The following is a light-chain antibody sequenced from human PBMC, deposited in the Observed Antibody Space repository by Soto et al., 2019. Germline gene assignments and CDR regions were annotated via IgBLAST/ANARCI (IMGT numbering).Light chain of an antibody. J-gene: IGKJ1*01. CDR2: GAS. CDR3: QQYDSYPST. Sequence: EIEMAQSPATLSLAPGERVTLSCRASESVSTNLAWYQQKAGQAPRLLIYGASTRATGIPARFSGSGSGTEFTLTISGLQPDDFATYYCQQYDSYPSTFGQGTKVDIK. V-gene: IGKV3-15*01. CDR1: ESVSTN.